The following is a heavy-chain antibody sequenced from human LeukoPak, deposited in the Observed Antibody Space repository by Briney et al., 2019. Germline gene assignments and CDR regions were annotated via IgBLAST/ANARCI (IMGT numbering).Heavy chain of an antibody. J-gene: IGHJ6*03. D-gene: IGHD3-9*01. CDR2: IIPIFGTA. V-gene: IGHV1-69*05. CDR1: GGTFSSYA. Sequence: SVKVSCKASGGTFSSYAISWVRQAPGQGLEWMGGIIPIFGTANYAQKFHGIVTITTDESTSTAYMELCCMRSEDTAVCYCARVPPLYDTLTGFFYYYMDGWGKGTTVTVSS. CDR3: ARVPPLYDTLTGFFYYYMDG.